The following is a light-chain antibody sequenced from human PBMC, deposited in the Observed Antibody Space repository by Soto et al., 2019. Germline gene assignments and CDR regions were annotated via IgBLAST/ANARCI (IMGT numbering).Light chain of an antibody. J-gene: IGLJ1*01. CDR2: GNS. Sequence: QSVLTQPPSVSGAPGQRVTISCTGSSSNIGAGYDVHWYQQLPGTPPKLLIYGNSNRPSGVPDRFSGSKSGTSASLAITGLQAEDEAEYYCQSYDSSLSAPYVFGTGTKVTVL. CDR1: SSNIGAGYD. V-gene: IGLV1-40*01. CDR3: QSYDSSLSAPYV.